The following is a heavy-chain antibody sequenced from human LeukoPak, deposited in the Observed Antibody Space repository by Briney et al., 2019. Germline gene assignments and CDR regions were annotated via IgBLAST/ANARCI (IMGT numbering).Heavy chain of an antibody. CDR1: GYTFTGYY. Sequence: ASVKVSCKASGYTFTGYYMHWVRQAPGQGLEWMGWINPNSGGTNYAQKFQGRVTMTRDTSISTAYMELSRLRSDDTAVYYCAREHIMVRGASFGYFQHWGQGTLVTVSS. CDR2: INPNSGGT. V-gene: IGHV1-2*02. CDR3: AREHIMVRGASFGYFQH. J-gene: IGHJ1*01. D-gene: IGHD3-10*01.